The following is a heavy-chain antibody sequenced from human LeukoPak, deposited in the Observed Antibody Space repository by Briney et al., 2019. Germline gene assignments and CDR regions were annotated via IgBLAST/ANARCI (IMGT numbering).Heavy chain of an antibody. CDR1: GYTFTSYG. Sequence: GASVKVSCTASGYTFTSYGISWVRQAPGQGLEWMGWISAYNGNTDYAQKLQGRVTMTTDTSTSTAYMELRSLRSDDTAVYYCARRYYYDSSGYSPYYYMDVWGKGTTVTVSS. J-gene: IGHJ6*03. V-gene: IGHV1-18*01. CDR2: ISAYNGNT. CDR3: ARRYYYDSSGYSPYYYMDV. D-gene: IGHD3-22*01.